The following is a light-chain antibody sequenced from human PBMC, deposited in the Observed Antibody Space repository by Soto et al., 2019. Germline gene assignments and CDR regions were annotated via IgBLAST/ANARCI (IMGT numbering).Light chain of an antibody. Sequence: DVLMTQSPLSLPVTLGQPASVSCRSSQSLVHSDGNSYLSWFRQRPGQSPRRLIYKVSNRDSGVPDRFSGSGSDTDFTLKISRVEAGDVGVYYCMQGTHWPYTFGQGTQLEIK. CDR1: QSLVHSDGNSY. J-gene: IGKJ2*01. V-gene: IGKV2-30*02. CDR2: KVS. CDR3: MQGTHWPYT.